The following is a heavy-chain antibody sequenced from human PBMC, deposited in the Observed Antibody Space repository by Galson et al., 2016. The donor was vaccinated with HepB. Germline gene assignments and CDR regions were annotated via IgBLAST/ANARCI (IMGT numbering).Heavy chain of an antibody. CDR1: GFTLGDYA. J-gene: IGHJ6*01. D-gene: IGHD5-12*01. V-gene: IGHV3-49*04. CDR2: IRTKTYGATP. Sequence: SLRLSCAVSGFTLGDYALNWVRQAPGKGLEWVGYIRTKTYGATPEYAASVGGRFAISRDDSESIAYLQMNSLKTEDTGVYYRTRVGYNQGWNYHYGFDVWGQGTTVTVSS. CDR3: TRVGYNQGWNYHYGFDV.